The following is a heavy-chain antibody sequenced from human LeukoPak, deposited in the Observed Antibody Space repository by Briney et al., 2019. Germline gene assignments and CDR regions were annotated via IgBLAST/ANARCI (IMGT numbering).Heavy chain of an antibody. D-gene: IGHD7-27*01. V-gene: IGHV1-2*02. J-gene: IGHJ2*01. Sequence: GASVKVSCKASGYTFTGYYMHWVRQAPGQGLEWMGWINPNSGDTKYAQKFQGRVTMTRDTSISTAYMELSSLRSDDTAVYYCAIQPWGSGNNWYFDLWGRGTLVTVSS. CDR1: GYTFTGYY. CDR2: INPNSGDT. CDR3: AIQPWGSGNNWYFDL.